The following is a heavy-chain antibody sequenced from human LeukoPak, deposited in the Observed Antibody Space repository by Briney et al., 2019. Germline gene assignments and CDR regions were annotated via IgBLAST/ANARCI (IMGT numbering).Heavy chain of an antibody. CDR1: GGSITINNYY. CDR2: IVYSGTT. Sequence: PSETLSLTCTVSGGSITINNYYWAWIRQPPGQGLEWIGSIVYSGTTYYGPSLKSRVTISVDKSKNQFSLKLSSVTAADTAVYYCASHSSSWPDAFDIWGQGTMVTVSS. J-gene: IGHJ3*02. CDR3: ASHSSSWPDAFDI. V-gene: IGHV4-39*07. D-gene: IGHD6-13*01.